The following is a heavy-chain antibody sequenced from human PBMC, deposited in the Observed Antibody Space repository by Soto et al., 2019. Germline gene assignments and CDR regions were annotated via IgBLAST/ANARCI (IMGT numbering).Heavy chain of an antibody. Sequence: GGSLRLSCAVSGFTFSSYAMTWVRQAPGKGLEWVSGISGGGGVSTYYADSVKGRFTISRDNSMNTLYLQMNRLRAEDTAVYYCAKDAISMVRGVNNWFDPWGQGTLVTVSS. J-gene: IGHJ5*02. CDR3: AKDAISMVRGVNNWFDP. CDR2: ISGGGGVST. V-gene: IGHV3-23*01. CDR1: GFTFSSYA. D-gene: IGHD3-10*01.